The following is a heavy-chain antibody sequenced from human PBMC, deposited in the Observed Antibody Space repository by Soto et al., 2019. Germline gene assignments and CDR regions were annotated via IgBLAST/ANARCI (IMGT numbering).Heavy chain of an antibody. CDR2: IYYSGST. V-gene: IGHV4-31*03. Sequence: TLSLTCTVAGGSISSGGYYWSWIRQHPGKGLEWIGYIYYSGSTYYNPSLKSRVTISVDTSKNQFSLKLSSVTAADTAVYYCARYALYGDYEPYFDYWGQGTLVTVSS. CDR3: ARYALYGDYEPYFDY. J-gene: IGHJ4*02. D-gene: IGHD4-17*01. CDR1: GGSISSGGYY.